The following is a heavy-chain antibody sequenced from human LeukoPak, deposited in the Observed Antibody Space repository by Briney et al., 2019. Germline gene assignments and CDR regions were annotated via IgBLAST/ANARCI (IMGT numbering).Heavy chain of an antibody. V-gene: IGHV4-34*01. Sequence: SETLTLTCAVYGGSFSGYHWSWIRQPPGKGLEWIGEINHSGSTNYNPSLKSRVTISVDTSKNQFSLKLSSVTAADTAVYYCARATPTLRYFDWLSRPFDYWGQGTLVTVSS. J-gene: IGHJ4*02. D-gene: IGHD3-9*01. CDR2: INHSGST. CDR3: ARATPTLRYFDWLSRPFDY. CDR1: GGSFSGYH.